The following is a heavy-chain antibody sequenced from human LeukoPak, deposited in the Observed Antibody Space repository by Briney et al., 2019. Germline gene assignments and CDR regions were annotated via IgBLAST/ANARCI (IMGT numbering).Heavy chain of an antibody. CDR2: ISYDGSNK. CDR1: GFTFSSYA. CDR3: ARGDDYGDYGSGWYFDL. Sequence: TGGSLRLSCAASGFTFSSYAMHWVRQAPGKGLEWVAVISYDGSNKYYADSVKGRFTISRDNSKNTLYLQMNSLRAEDTAVYYCARGDDYGDYGSGWYFDLWGRGTLVTVSS. D-gene: IGHD4-17*01. V-gene: IGHV3-30-3*01. J-gene: IGHJ2*01.